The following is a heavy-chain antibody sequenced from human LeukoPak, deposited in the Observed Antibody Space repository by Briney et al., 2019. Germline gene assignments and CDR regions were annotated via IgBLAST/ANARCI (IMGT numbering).Heavy chain of an antibody. D-gene: IGHD1-20*01. V-gene: IGHV3-74*01. CDR2: IKSDGIII. CDR3: LRDLNWSLDQ. Sequence: GGSLRLSCAASGFTFSNCMMHWVRHAPGKGLVWVSRIKSDGIIITYADSVKGRFTISRDNAKNTLYLQMNSLRAEDTAVYYCLRDLNWSLDQWGQGTLVTVSS. J-gene: IGHJ4*02. CDR1: GFTFSNCM.